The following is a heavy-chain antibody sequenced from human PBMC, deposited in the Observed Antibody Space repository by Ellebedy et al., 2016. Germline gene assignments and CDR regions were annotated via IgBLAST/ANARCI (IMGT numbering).Heavy chain of an antibody. CDR1: GFTFSSYS. CDR3: ARDQMYYYDSSGYYPDAFDI. Sequence: GESLKISXAASGFTFSSYSMNWVRQTPGKGLEWVSYISSSSSTIYYADSMKGRFTISRDNAKNSLYLQMNSLRAEDTAVYYCARDQMYYYDSSGYYPDAFDIWGQGTMVTVSS. J-gene: IGHJ3*02. CDR2: ISSSSSTI. V-gene: IGHV3-48*04. D-gene: IGHD3-22*01.